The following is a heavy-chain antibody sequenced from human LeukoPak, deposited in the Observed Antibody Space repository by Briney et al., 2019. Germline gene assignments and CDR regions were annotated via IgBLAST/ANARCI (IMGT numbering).Heavy chain of an antibody. D-gene: IGHD4-11*01. J-gene: IGHJ4*02. CDR1: GGSISSSTYY. CDR2: INHSGST. V-gene: IGHV4-39*07. CDR3: ARDTVTTRRFDY. Sequence: PSETLSLTCAVSGGSISSSTYYWSWIRQPPGKGLEWIGEINHSGSTNYNPSLKSRVTISVDTSKNQFSLKLSSVTAADTAVYYCARDTVTTRRFDYWGQGTLVTVSS.